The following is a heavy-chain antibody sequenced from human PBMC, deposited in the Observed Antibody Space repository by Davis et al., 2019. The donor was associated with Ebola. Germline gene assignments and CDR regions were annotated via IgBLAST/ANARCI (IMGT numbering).Heavy chain of an antibody. J-gene: IGHJ6*02. CDR2: IIPIFGTP. D-gene: IGHD3-3*01. CDR3: ARAPDYDLRRGLDV. Sequence: SVKVSCKASGGTFSSYAISWVRQAPGQGLEWMGGIIPIFGTPNYAQKFRGRVTITADESTSTAYMELSRLRSDDTAFYYCARAPDYDLRRGLDVWGPGTTVTVSS. CDR1: GGTFSSYA. V-gene: IGHV1-69*13.